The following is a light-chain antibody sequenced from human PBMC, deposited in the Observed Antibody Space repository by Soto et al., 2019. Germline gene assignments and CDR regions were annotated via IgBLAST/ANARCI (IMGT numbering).Light chain of an antibody. CDR3: QQYGSSLFT. Sequence: EVVVTKSPSTVSLSPGERATLSCRASQSVSSKYLAWYQQKPGQATRVLIYGTSIRASGVPERFSGGGSGTDFTLTITRLEPEDFAEYYCQQYGSSLFTFGPGTKVHI. J-gene: IGKJ3*01. CDR1: QSVSSKY. V-gene: IGKV3-20*01. CDR2: GTS.